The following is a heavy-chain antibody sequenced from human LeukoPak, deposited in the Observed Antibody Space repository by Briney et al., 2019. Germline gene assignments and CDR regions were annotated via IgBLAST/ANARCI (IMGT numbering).Heavy chain of an antibody. Sequence: ASVKVSCKASGYTFTSYGISWVRQAPGQGLEWMGWISAYNGNTNYAQKLQGRVTMTTDTSTSTAYMELWSLRSDDTAVYYCARGSDETLYYYYGMDVWGQGTTVTVSS. V-gene: IGHV1-18*01. CDR2: ISAYNGNT. CDR1: GYTFTSYG. J-gene: IGHJ6*02. CDR3: ARGSDETLYYYYGMDV.